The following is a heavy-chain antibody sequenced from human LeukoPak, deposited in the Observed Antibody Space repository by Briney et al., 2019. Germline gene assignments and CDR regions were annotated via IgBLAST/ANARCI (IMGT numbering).Heavy chain of an antibody. V-gene: IGHV3-53*01. Sequence: GGSLRLSCAASGFNVSSNYMSWVRQPPGKGLEWVSFIYTGDRTDYADSVKGRFTVSRDSSKNTLYLQMNSLRGEDTAVYYCARASGIDYTDMVDSWGQGTLVTVSA. CDR2: IYTGDRT. J-gene: IGHJ4*02. CDR3: ARASGIDYTDMVDS. CDR1: GFNVSSNY. D-gene: IGHD1-26*01.